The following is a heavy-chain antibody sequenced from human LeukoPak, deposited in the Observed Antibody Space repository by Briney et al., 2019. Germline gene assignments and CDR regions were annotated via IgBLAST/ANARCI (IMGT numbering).Heavy chain of an antibody. D-gene: IGHD1-26*01. CDR3: ARDREWELQSLRYFDY. CDR2: IDYSRST. Sequence: PSETLSLTCTVSGGSVSSGGYNWSWIRQPPGKGLEWIGYIDYSRSTYDNPSLKSRVTISIDTSKNQFSLKLSSVTAADTAVYYCARDREWELQSLRYFDYWGQGTLVTVSS. J-gene: IGHJ4*02. V-gene: IGHV4-61*08. CDR1: GGSVSSGGYN.